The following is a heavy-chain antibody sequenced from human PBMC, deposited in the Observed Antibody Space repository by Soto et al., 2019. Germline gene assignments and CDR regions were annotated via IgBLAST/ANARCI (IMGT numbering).Heavy chain of an antibody. V-gene: IGHV2-5*01. J-gene: IGHJ5*02. CDR1: GFSLSTTAVA. D-gene: IGHD1-26*01. Sequence: QITLKESGPALVNPTQTLTLTCTFSGFSLSTTAVAVGWIRQPPGKALEWLAVIFWNDDKVYSPSLQSRLTISKDTSKNQVVLTLTNVDPVDTATYYCAHRILSTYYSATVWEPWGQGILVTVSS. CDR3: AHRILSTYYSATVWEP. CDR2: IFWNDDK.